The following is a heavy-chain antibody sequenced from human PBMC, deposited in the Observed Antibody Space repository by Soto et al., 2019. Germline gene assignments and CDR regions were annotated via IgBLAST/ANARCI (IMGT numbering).Heavy chain of an antibody. D-gene: IGHD1-26*01. V-gene: IGHV5-51*01. Sequence: GEYLKISCKASGYRFSTYWIGWVRQRPGKGPEWMAIIYPGDSDTRENPSFQGQVTISADKSSNTVHLQWRSLKASDTAIYYCARLGGIVDTGTWIQWGQGTPVTVSS. CDR2: IYPGDSDT. J-gene: IGHJ4*02. CDR1: GYRFSTYW. CDR3: ARLGGIVDTGTWIQ.